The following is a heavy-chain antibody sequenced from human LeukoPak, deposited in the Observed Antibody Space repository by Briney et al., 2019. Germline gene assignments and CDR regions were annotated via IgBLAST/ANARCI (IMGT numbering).Heavy chain of an antibody. CDR2: ISDSGGST. J-gene: IGHJ4*02. CDR3: AKPYSSSSRYFDY. D-gene: IGHD6-6*01. CDR1: GFTFSIYA. V-gene: IGHV3-23*01. Sequence: GGSLRLSCAASGFTFSIYAMNWVRQAPGKGLEWVSAISDSGGSTYYADSVKGRLTISRDNSKNTLSLQMNSLRAEGTAVYYCAKPYSSSSRYFDYWGQGTLVTVSS.